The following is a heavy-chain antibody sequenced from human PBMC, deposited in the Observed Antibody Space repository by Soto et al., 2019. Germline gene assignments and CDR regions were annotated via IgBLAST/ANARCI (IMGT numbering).Heavy chain of an antibody. V-gene: IGHV5-51*01. Sequence: PGESLKISCKGSGYSFTTYWIAWVRQMPGTGPEWMGIVYPGDSETRYGPPFQGQVTISADKSIDTAYLQWSSLKASDTAMYYCARAGRSVKDNHYDTFDIWGQGTTVTVSS. D-gene: IGHD2-15*01. CDR2: VYPGDSET. J-gene: IGHJ3*02. CDR3: ARAGRSVKDNHYDTFDI. CDR1: GYSFTTYW.